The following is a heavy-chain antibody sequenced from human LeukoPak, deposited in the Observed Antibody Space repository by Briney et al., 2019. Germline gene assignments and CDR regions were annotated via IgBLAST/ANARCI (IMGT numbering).Heavy chain of an antibody. V-gene: IGHV1-69*13. J-gene: IGHJ4*02. CDR3: ARENYDSSGYYIPTTS. D-gene: IGHD3-22*01. Sequence: SVKVSCKASGGTFSSYAISWVRQAPGQGLEWMGGIIPIFGTANYAQKFQGRVTITADESTSTAYMELSSLRSEDTAVYYCARENYDSSGYYIPTTSWGQGTLVTVSS. CDR2: IIPIFGTA. CDR1: GGTFSSYA.